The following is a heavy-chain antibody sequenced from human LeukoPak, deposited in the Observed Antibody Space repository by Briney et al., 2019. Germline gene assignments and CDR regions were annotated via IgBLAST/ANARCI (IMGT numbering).Heavy chain of an antibody. Sequence: PSQTLSLTCTVSGDSISSGSYYWSWIRQHPGKGLEWIGYIYYSGSTYYNPSLKSRVTISVDTSKNRFSLKLYSMTAADTAVYYCAREKGNWFDPWGQGTLVTVSS. CDR1: GDSISSGSYY. V-gene: IGHV4-31*03. CDR3: AREKGNWFDP. J-gene: IGHJ5*02. CDR2: IYYSGST.